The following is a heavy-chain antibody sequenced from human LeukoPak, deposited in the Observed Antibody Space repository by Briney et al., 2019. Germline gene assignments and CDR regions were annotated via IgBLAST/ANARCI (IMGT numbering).Heavy chain of an antibody. CDR2: IWYDGSNK. CDR3: ARGPIFGVVIIPYYFDY. Sequence: GGSLRLSCAASGFTFSSYGMHWVRQAPGKGLEWVAVIWYDGSNKYYADSVKGRFTISRDNSKNTLYLQMNSLRAEDTAVYYCARGPIFGVVIIPYYFDYWGQGTLVTVSS. V-gene: IGHV3-33*01. D-gene: IGHD3-3*01. CDR1: GFTFSSYG. J-gene: IGHJ4*02.